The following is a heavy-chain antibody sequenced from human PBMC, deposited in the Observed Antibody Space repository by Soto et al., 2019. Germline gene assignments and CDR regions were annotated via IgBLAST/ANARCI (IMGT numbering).Heavy chain of an antibody. CDR1: GFTFSYYW. V-gene: IGHV3-74*01. Sequence: EVQLVESGGGVVRPGGSLRLSCAASGFTFSYYWMHWVRQAPWKGLVWVSRIHSDGSSTTYADFVKGRFIISRDNARNTVDLQMNSVRVEDTAVYYCARGDRGAFDLWGQGTVVTVSS. D-gene: IGHD1-26*01. CDR2: IHSDGSST. CDR3: ARGDRGAFDL. J-gene: IGHJ3*01.